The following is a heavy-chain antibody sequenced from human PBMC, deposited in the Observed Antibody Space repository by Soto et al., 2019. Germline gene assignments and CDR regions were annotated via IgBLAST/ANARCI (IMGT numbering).Heavy chain of an antibody. CDR3: ARDPYYYDSSGYYYYY. CDR1: GFTISSYG. J-gene: IGHJ4*02. V-gene: IGHV3-33*01. Sequence: GGTLRLSCAASGFTISSYGNHWVRQAPGKGQEWVAVIWYDGRNKYYANSVKGRFTISRDNSKNTLYLQMNSLRAEDTAVYYCARDPYYYDSSGYYYYYWGQGTLVTVSS. CDR2: IWYDGRNK. D-gene: IGHD3-22*01.